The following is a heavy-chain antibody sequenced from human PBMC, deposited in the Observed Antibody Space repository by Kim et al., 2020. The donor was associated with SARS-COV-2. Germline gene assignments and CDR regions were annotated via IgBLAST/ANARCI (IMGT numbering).Heavy chain of an antibody. Sequence: SETLSLTCTVSGGSISSSSYYWGWIRQPPGKGLEWIGSIYYSGSTYYNPSLKSRVTISVDTSKNQFSLKLSSVTAADTAVYYCARLGDVWGSYRSARYYFDDWGQGTLVTVSS. CDR1: GGSISSSSYY. V-gene: IGHV4-39*07. CDR2: IYYSGST. D-gene: IGHD3-16*02. CDR3: ARLGDVWGSYRSARYYFDD. J-gene: IGHJ4*02.